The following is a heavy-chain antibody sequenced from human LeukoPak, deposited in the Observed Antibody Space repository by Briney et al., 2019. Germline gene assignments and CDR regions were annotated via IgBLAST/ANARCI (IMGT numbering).Heavy chain of an antibody. D-gene: IGHD6-6*01. J-gene: IGHJ4*02. CDR3: ARDGWIAARFVDY. CDR2: ISNSGTAI. CDR1: GFTFSDYY. Sequence: PGGSLRLSCAASGFTFSDYYMSWIRQAPGKGLEWVSSISNSGTAIYYADSVKGRFTISRDNAKNSLYLQMNSLGAGDTAVYYCARDGWIAARFVDYWGQGTLATVSS. V-gene: IGHV3-11*04.